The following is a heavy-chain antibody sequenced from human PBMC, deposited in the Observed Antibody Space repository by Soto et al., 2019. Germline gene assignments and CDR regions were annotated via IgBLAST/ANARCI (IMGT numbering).Heavy chain of an antibody. CDR1: GYTFTSYG. J-gene: IGHJ4*02. CDR3: ARDWMRITIFGVVTGYYFDY. Sequence: ASVKVSCKASGYTFTSYGISWVRQAPGQGLEWMGWISAYNGNTNYAQKLQGRVTMTTDTSTSTAYMELRSLRSDDTAVYYCARDWMRITIFGVVTGYYFDYWGQGTLVTVS. CDR2: ISAYNGNT. D-gene: IGHD3-3*01. V-gene: IGHV1-18*01.